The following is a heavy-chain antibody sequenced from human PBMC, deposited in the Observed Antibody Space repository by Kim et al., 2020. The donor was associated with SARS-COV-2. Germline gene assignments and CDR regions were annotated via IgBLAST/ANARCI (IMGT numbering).Heavy chain of an antibody. D-gene: IGHD3-9*01. V-gene: IGHV3-21*04. CDR3: ARDFGAYYDILTGPSDYYYYGMDV. CDR1: GFTFSSYS. J-gene: IGHJ6*02. Sequence: GGSLRLSCAASGFTFSSYSMNWVRQAPGKGLEWVSSISSSSSYIYYADSVKGRFTISRDNAKNSLYLQMNSLRAEDTAVYYCARDFGAYYDILTGPSDYYYYGMDVWGQGTTVTVSS. CDR2: ISSSSSYI.